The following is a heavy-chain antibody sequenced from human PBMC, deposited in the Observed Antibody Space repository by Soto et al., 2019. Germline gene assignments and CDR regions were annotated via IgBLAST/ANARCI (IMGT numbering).Heavy chain of an antibody. CDR3: AREFAPGSPNYDY. D-gene: IGHD3-10*01. J-gene: IGHJ4*02. CDR2: FTRGGNT. CDR1: GFTFSNYA. V-gene: IGHV3-23*01. Sequence: EVQLLESAGGLEQPGGSLRLSCAASGFTFSNYAMSWVRQAPGKGLEWVSTFTRGGNTLYADSVRGRFTISRDNSKNTLSLQMDGLRAEDTAVYYCAREFAPGSPNYDYWGLGTLVTVSS.